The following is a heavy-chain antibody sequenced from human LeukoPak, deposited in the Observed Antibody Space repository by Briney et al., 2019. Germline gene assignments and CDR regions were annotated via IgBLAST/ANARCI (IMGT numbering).Heavy chain of an antibody. V-gene: IGHV3-30-3*01. D-gene: IGHD2-2*01. CDR1: GFTFSSYA. CDR3: ACTPLGYCSSTSCPSYYMDV. J-gene: IGHJ6*03. CDR2: ISYDGSNK. Sequence: GGSLRLSCAASGFTFSSYAMHWVRQAPGKGLEWVAVISYDGSNKYYADSVKGRFTITRDNSKNTLYLQMNSLRAEDTAVYYCACTPLGYCSSTSCPSYYMDVWGKGTTVTVSS.